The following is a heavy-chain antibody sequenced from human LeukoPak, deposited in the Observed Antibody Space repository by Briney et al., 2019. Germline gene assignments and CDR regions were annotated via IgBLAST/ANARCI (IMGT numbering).Heavy chain of an antibody. D-gene: IGHD2-15*01. V-gene: IGHV4-59*01. CDR1: GGSISSYY. Sequence: PSETLSLTCTVSGGSISSYYWSWIRQPPGKGLEWIGYIYYSGSTNYNPSLKSRVTISVDMSKNQFSLKLSSVTAADTAVYYCARGAGYCSGGSCYTLFDYWGQGTLVTVSS. CDR2: IYYSGST. CDR3: ARGAGYCSGGSCYTLFDY. J-gene: IGHJ4*02.